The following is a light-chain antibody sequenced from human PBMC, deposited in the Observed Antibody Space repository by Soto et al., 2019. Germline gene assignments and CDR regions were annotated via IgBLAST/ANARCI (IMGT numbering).Light chain of an antibody. CDR2: DVS. Sequence: EIVLTQSPATLSLSPGERATLSCRASQSVSSYLAWYQQKPGQPPRLLIYDVSSRATGIPARFRGSGSGTGFTLPISSLEPEDLADYYCQQRSNWPPTFGPGTKVDIK. V-gene: IGKV3-11*01. CDR3: QQRSNWPPT. J-gene: IGKJ3*01. CDR1: QSVSSY.